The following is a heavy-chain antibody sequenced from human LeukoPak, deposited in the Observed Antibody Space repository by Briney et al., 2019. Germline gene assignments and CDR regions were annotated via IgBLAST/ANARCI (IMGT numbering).Heavy chain of an antibody. J-gene: IGHJ5*02. CDR2: ISYDGSNK. CDR3: ARGPGYCSSTSCSGLDP. V-gene: IGHV3-30*04. Sequence: GGSLRLSCAASGFTFSSYAMHWVRQAPGKGLEWVAVISYDGSNKYYADSVKGRFTISRDNSKNTLYLQMNSLRAEDTAVYYCARGPGYCSSTSCSGLDPWGQGTLLTVSS. CDR1: GFTFSSYA. D-gene: IGHD2-2*01.